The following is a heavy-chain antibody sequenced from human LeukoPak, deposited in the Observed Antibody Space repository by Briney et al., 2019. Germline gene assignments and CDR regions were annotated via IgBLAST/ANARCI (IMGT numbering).Heavy chain of an antibody. CDR3: TRDPTSGTDYDFWSGYYGMSSWFDP. Sequence: HPGGSLRLSCTASGFTFGDYAMSWFRQAPGKGLEWVGFIRSKAYGGITEYAASVKGRFTISRDDSKSIAYLQMNSLKTEDTAVYYCTRDPTSGTDYDFWSGYYGMSSWFDPWGQGTLVTVSS. V-gene: IGHV3-49*03. J-gene: IGHJ5*02. CDR1: GFTFGDYA. D-gene: IGHD3-3*01. CDR2: IRSKAYGGIT.